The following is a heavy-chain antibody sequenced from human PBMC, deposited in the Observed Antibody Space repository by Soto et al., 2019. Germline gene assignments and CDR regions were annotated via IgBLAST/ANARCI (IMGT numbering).Heavy chain of an antibody. J-gene: IGHJ4*02. Sequence: SETLSLTCSVSGGSISGHYWSWIRLPAGRRLQWVGRIYSSGTTNYNPSLKSRVRMSVDTSKNQFSLKVSAVTAADTAVYYCASSQKGYNWNYFDHWGQGALVTVSS. CDR3: ASSQKGYNWNYFDH. D-gene: IGHD1-20*01. CDR2: IYSSGTT. V-gene: IGHV4-4*07. CDR1: GGSISGHY.